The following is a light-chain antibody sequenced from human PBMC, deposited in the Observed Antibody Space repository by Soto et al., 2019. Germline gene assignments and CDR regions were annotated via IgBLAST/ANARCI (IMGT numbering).Light chain of an antibody. CDR1: QDITNY. V-gene: IGKV1-39*01. Sequence: DIQMTQSPSSLSASVGDRVTITCQASQDITNYLNWYQQKPGKAPKLLIYAASSLQSGVPPRFSGSGSETEFTLSISSLQPEDFATYFCQQIYSAPLTFGGGTKVDIK. CDR3: QQIYSAPLT. CDR2: AAS. J-gene: IGKJ4*01.